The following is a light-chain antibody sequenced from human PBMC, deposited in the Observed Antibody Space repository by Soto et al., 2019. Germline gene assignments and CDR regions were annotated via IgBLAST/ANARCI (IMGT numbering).Light chain of an antibody. J-gene: IGKJ1*01. CDR2: DTS. CDR3: QQYQNSPRT. CDR1: QSVGGSS. V-gene: IGKV3-20*01. Sequence: ETVLTQSPGTLSLSPGXRATVSCRASQSVGGSSLAWYQQRPGQAPRLLIYDTSKRATGIPDRFSGSGSGTDFTLTISRLEPEDFAVYYCQQYQNSPRTFGQGTKVDI.